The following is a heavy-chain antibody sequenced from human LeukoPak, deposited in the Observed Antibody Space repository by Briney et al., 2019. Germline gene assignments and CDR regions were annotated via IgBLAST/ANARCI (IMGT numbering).Heavy chain of an antibody. Sequence: ASVNVSCQASGGTFSSYAISWVRQAPGQGLEWMGGIIPIYGTANYAQKFQGRVTITADESTSTAYMELSSLRSEDTAVYYCARYCSGGSCYSGYYYMDVWGKGTTVTVSS. CDR3: ARYCSGGSCYSGYYYMDV. CDR2: IIPIYGTA. V-gene: IGHV1-69*13. D-gene: IGHD2-15*01. J-gene: IGHJ6*03. CDR1: GGTFSSYA.